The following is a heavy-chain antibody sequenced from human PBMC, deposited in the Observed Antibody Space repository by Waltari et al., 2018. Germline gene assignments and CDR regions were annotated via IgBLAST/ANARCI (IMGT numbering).Heavy chain of an antibody. D-gene: IGHD4-17*01. CDR3: AHRHEDYGDYEGGFDY. CDR2: IYWNDDK. V-gene: IGHV2-5*01. Sequence: QITLKESGPTLVKPTQTLTLTCTFSGFSLSTSGVGVGWIRQPPGKALEWLAHIYWNDDKRYSPSLESRLTITQGTSENQVVLTMTNMDPVDTATYYCAHRHEDYGDYEGGFDYWGQGTLVTSAS. J-gene: IGHJ4*02. CDR1: GFSLSTSGVG.